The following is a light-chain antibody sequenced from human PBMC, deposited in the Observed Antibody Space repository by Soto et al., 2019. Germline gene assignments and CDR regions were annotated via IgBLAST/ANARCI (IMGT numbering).Light chain of an antibody. J-gene: IGKJ4*01. CDR1: QDISSY. CDR3: LQHKSYPLT. V-gene: IGKV1-17*03. Sequence: DIQMTQSPSAMSASVGDRVTITCRASQDISSYLAWFQQKPGKVPKRLIYPASSLQSGFPARFSGSESGTEFTLTISSLQPEDFATYYCLQHKSYPLTFGGGTKVEIK. CDR2: PAS.